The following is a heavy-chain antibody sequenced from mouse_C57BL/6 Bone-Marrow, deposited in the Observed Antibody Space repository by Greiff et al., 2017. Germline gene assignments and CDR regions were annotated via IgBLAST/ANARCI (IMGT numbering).Heavy chain of an antibody. J-gene: IGHJ3*01. CDR2: IYPRSGNT. CDR3: VYYGNFLAY. V-gene: IGHV1-81*01. Sequence: VQLVESGAELARPGASVKLSCKASGYTFTSYGISWVKQRTGQGLEWIGEIYPRSGNTYYNEKFKGKATLTADKSSSTAYMELRSLTSEDSAGYFCVYYGNFLAYWGQGTLVTVSA. D-gene: IGHD2-1*01. CDR1: GYTFTSYG.